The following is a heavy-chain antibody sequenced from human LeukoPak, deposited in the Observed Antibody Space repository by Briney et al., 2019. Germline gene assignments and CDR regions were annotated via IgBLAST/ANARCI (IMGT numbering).Heavy chain of an antibody. CDR1: GYTFTSYN. J-gene: IGHJ4*02. V-gene: IGHV1-46*01. D-gene: IGHD1-26*01. CDR2: INPSGGST. Sequence: ASVKVSCKASGYTFTSYNMHWVRQAPGQGLEWMGIINPSGGSTSYAQKFQGRVTMTRDMSTSTVYMELSSLRSQDTAVYYCARDRGWVLRWLDRLLWGEGPVVPVSS. CDR3: ARDRGWVLRWLDRLL.